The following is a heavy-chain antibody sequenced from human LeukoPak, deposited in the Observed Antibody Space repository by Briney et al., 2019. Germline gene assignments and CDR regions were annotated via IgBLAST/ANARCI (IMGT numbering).Heavy chain of an antibody. CDR2: INPKSGGT. CDR3: TRGSPLSGATRSPFDH. Sequence: ASVKVSCKASGYTFTDYFMHWVRQAPGQGLEWMGWINPKSGGTEYAQKFQGRVTMARDTSISTAYLELSSLTSDDAAVYYCTRGSPLSGATRSPFDHWGQGTLVTVSS. D-gene: IGHD3-10*01. CDR1: GYTFTDYF. V-gene: IGHV1-2*02. J-gene: IGHJ4*02.